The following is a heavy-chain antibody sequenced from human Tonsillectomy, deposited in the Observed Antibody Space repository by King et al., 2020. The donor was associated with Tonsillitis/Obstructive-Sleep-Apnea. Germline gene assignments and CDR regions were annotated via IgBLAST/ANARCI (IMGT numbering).Heavy chain of an antibody. CDR2: ISYDGSHK. V-gene: IGHV3-30*18. D-gene: IGHD2-2*01. Sequence: QVQLVESGGGVVQPGRSLRLSCAASGFTFSRYGMHWVRQAPGKGLEWVAVISYDGSHKYYGDSVKGRFTISRDNSKNTLYLQMNSLRAEDTAVYYCAKAVRGYCSSTSCYPAFDIWGQGTKVTVSS. CDR1: GFTFSRYG. CDR3: AKAVRGYCSSTSCYPAFDI. J-gene: IGHJ3*02.